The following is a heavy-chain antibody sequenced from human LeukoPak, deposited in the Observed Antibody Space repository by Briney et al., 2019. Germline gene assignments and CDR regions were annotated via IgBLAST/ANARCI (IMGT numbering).Heavy chain of an antibody. J-gene: IGHJ4*02. CDR1: GYSISSDYY. D-gene: IGHD2-21*02. V-gene: IGHV4-38-2*02. CDR2: IYHSGST. CDR3: AREEGGDQVDY. Sequence: PSETLSLTCTVSGYSISSDYYWGWIQQPPGKGVGWIGIIYHSGSTYYNPSLKSRVTISVDTSKNQFSLKLSSVTAADTAVYYCAREEGGDQVDYWGQGTLVTVSS.